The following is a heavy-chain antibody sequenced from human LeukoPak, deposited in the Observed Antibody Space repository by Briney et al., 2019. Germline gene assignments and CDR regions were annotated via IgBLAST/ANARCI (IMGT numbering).Heavy chain of an antibody. CDR3: ARPVEMSVNAFDI. J-gene: IGHJ3*02. Sequence: GESLKISCKGSGYNFTNNGISWVRQMTGKGLDWMGIIYPDDSDTTYSPSFQGQVTISADKSISTAFLQWSSLKASDTAMYYCARPVEMSVNAFDIWGQGTMVTVSS. CDR1: GYNFTNNG. V-gene: IGHV5-51*01. D-gene: IGHD5-24*01. CDR2: IYPDDSDT.